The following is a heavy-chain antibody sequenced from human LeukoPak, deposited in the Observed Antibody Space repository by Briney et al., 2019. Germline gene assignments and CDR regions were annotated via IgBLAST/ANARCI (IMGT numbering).Heavy chain of an antibody. V-gene: IGHV4-59*02. CDR2: IYHTGST. CDR3: ASTGTTLGY. Sequence: PSETLSLTCTISGGSVSDYYWSWIRQSPGKGLEWIGYIYHTGSTSYSPSLKSRVTISADTSQNQFSLKLSSVTAADTAVYYCASTGTTLGYWGQGTLVTVSS. CDR1: GGSVSDYY. J-gene: IGHJ4*02. D-gene: IGHD1-7*01.